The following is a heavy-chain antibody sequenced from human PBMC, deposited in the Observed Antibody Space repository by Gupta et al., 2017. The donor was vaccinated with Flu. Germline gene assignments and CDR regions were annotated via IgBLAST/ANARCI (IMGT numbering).Heavy chain of an antibody. CDR3: ARDYDSTSYYGLDV. D-gene: IGHD3-22*01. V-gene: IGHV3-21*02. CDR1: GFSFSDYP. Sequence: VQLVESGGGLVEPGGSLRLSCAASGFSFSDYPMRWVRRAPGKGLEWVSSINSDSVYIYYADSVRGRFTISRDNAEDSLFLQMNSLGAEDTAIYYCARDYDSTSYYGLDVWGQGTAVTVSS. J-gene: IGHJ6*02. CDR2: INSDSVYI.